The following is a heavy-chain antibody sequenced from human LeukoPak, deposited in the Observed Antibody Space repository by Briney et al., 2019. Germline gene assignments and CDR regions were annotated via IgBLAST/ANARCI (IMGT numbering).Heavy chain of an antibody. CDR2: INPSGGST. V-gene: IGHV1-46*01. D-gene: IGHD3-22*01. CDR1: GYTFTSYY. Sequence: GASVKVSCKASGYTFTSYYMHWVRPAPGQGLEWMGIINPSGGSTNYAQKFQERVTITRDMSTSTAYMELSSLRSEDTAVYYCAAGDSSGSLCFDYWGQGTLVTVSS. J-gene: IGHJ4*02. CDR3: AAGDSSGSLCFDY.